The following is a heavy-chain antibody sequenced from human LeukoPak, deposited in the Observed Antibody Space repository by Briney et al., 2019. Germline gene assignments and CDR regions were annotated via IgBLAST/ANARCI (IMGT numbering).Heavy chain of an antibody. J-gene: IGHJ5*02. CDR2: LNTNTGTP. CDR3: ARAYQRLGGLSFPDQ. Sequence: ASVKVSCKASGYTFTSFAINWVRQAPGQGLEWMGWLNTNTGTPDYAPGFTGRFVFSLDTSVSTAYLQISSLKAEDTAVYYCARAYQRLGGLSFPDQWGQGTLVSVSS. CDR1: GYTFTSFA. V-gene: IGHV7-4-1*02. D-gene: IGHD3-16*02.